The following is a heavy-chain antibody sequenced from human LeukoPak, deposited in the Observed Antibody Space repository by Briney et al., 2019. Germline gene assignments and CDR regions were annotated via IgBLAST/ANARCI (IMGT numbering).Heavy chain of an antibody. CDR1: GASITSSNYY. J-gene: IGHJ5*02. CDR3: ARDSIRVQTGTTP. CDR2: IYYTGTT. D-gene: IGHD1-1*01. V-gene: IGHV4-39*07. Sequence: SETLSLTCAVSGASITSSNYYWGWIRQPPGKGLEWIGSIYYTGTTYYNPSLNYRVTISVDTSKNQFSLRLTSVTAADTAVYYCARDSIRVQTGTTPWGRGTLVTVSS.